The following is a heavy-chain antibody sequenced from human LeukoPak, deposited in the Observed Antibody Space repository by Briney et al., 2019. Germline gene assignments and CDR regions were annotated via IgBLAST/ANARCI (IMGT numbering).Heavy chain of an antibody. V-gene: IGHV3-33*01. J-gene: IGHJ4*02. CDR1: GFTFSSYG. CDR3: ARGSGWSSYYFDY. Sequence: PGGSLRLSCAASGFTFSSYGMHWVRQAPGKGLEWVAVIWYDGSNKIYADSVKGRFTISRDNSKNTLYLQMNSLRAEDTAVYYCARGSGWSSYYFDYWGQGTLVTVSS. CDR2: IWYDGSNK. D-gene: IGHD6-19*01.